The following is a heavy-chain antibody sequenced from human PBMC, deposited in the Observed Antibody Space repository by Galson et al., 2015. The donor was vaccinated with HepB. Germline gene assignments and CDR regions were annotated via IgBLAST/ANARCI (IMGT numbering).Heavy chain of an antibody. D-gene: IGHD2-2*01. CDR3: ASPRRGSVVVPAAYALDI. Sequence: SVKVSCKASGYTFTSYAMNWARQAPGQGLEWMGWINTNTGNPTYAQGFTGRFVFSLDTSVSTAYLQISSLKAEDTAVYYCASPRRGSVVVPAAYALDIWGQGTMVTVSS. CDR2: INTNTGNP. CDR1: GYTFTSYA. V-gene: IGHV7-4-1*02. J-gene: IGHJ3*02.